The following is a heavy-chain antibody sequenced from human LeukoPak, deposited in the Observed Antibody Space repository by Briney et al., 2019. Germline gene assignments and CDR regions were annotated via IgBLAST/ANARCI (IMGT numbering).Heavy chain of an antibody. CDR2: IYYSGST. CDR1: GGSISSSNYY. D-gene: IGHD1-26*01. J-gene: IGHJ3*02. Sequence: SETLSLTCTVSGGSISSSNYYWGWIRQPPGKGLEWIGNIYYSGSTYYNPSFKSRLTISVDTSKNQFSLKLSSVTAADTAVYYCARDKREPRYAFDIWGQGTMVTVSS. CDR3: ARDKREPRYAFDI. V-gene: IGHV4-39*07.